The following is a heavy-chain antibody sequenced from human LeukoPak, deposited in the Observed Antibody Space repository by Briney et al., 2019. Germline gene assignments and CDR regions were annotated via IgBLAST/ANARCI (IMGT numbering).Heavy chain of an antibody. CDR3: VRLRRNNDRSGYYYYYDY. Sequence: GGSLTLSCAASGYTFSDFSVNWVPQAPGKGLEWVSSISVRSNYRYYADSVRGRFNITRDDARDSLFLQTNSLRAEDTAVYFCVRLRRNNDRSGYYYYYDYWGQGTLVTVSS. CDR2: ISVRSNYR. D-gene: IGHD3-22*01. V-gene: IGHV3-21*01. J-gene: IGHJ4*02. CDR1: GYTFSDFS.